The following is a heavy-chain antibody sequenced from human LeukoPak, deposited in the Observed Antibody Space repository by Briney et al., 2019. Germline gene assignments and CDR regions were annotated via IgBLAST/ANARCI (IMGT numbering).Heavy chain of an antibody. CDR3: AKKVGVSLYYYMDV. CDR1: GFTFSSYG. J-gene: IGHJ6*03. D-gene: IGHD3-10*01. CDR2: IRYDGSNK. Sequence: GSLRLSCAASGFTFSSYGMHWVRQAPGKGLEWVAFIRYDGSNKYYADSVKGRFTISRDNSKNTLYLQMNSLRAEDTAVYYCAKKVGVSLYYYMDVWGKGTTVTVSS. V-gene: IGHV3-30*02.